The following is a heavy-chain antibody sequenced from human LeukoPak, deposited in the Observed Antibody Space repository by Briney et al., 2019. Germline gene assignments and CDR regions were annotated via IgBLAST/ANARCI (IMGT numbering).Heavy chain of an antibody. CDR1: GGSISGVDYY. D-gene: IGHD2-8*02. V-gene: IGHV4-30-4*01. CDR2: IYYNGNS. Sequence: PSETLSLTCTVSGGSISGVDYYWSWIRQSPGKGLEWLGYIYYNGNSYYNPSLNSRIIISVDTSKNQFSLNLSSVTAADTAVYYCARDRGKSYWYYGLDVWGQGTTVTVSS. J-gene: IGHJ6*02. CDR3: ARDRGKSYWYYGLDV.